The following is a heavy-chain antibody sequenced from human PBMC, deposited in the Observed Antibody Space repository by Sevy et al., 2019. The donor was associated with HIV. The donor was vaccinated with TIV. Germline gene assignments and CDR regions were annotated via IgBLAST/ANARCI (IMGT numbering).Heavy chain of an antibody. CDR2: ISSSISTI. V-gene: IGHV3-48*02. Sequence: GGSLRLSCAASGFTFSSYSMNWVRQAPGKGLEWVSYISSSISTIYYADSVKGRFTISRDNAKNSLYLQMNSLRDEDTAVYYCARDVSYDSSGTPDYMDVWGKGTTVTVSS. J-gene: IGHJ6*03. CDR3: ARDVSYDSSGTPDYMDV. D-gene: IGHD3-22*01. CDR1: GFTFSSYS.